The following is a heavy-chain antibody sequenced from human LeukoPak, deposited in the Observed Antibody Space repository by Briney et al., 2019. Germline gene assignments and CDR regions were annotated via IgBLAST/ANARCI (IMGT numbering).Heavy chain of an antibody. CDR2: IYHSGST. J-gene: IGHJ4*02. Sequence: SETLSLTCTVSGYSISSGYYWGWIRQPPGKGLEWIGSIYHSGSTYYNPSLKSRVTISVDTSKNQFSLKLSSVTAADTAVYYCARFGYDSSGYHRGSFDYWGQGTLVTVSS. CDR3: ARFGYDSSGYHRGSFDY. CDR1: GYSISSGYY. D-gene: IGHD3-22*01. V-gene: IGHV4-38-2*02.